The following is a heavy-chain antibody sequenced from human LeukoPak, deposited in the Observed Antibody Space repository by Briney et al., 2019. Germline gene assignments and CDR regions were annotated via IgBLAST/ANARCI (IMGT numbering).Heavy chain of an antibody. J-gene: IGHJ4*02. CDR1: GGSFSGYY. Sequence: SETLSLTCAVYGGSFSGYYWSWIGKPPGKGLDWIGEINHSGSTNYNPSLKSRVTISVDTSKNQFSLKLSSVTAADTAVYYCASALWFGGSSFDYWGQGTLVTVSS. CDR3: ASALWFGGSSFDY. V-gene: IGHV4-34*01. CDR2: INHSGST. D-gene: IGHD3-10*01.